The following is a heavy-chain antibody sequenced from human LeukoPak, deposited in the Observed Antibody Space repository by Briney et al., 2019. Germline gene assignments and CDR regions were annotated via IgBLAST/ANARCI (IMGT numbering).Heavy chain of an antibody. V-gene: IGHV1-69*05. CDR2: VIPMFDTV. Sequence: SVKVSCKASGTFSTHALSWVRQAPGQGLEWMRRVIPMFDTVIYAQKFQDRVTITTDKSTSTAYMELSSLRSEDTAVYYCARDSKTLTTEPGHFDYWGQGTLVSVSP. CDR1: GTFSTHA. CDR3: ARDSKTLTTEPGHFDY. J-gene: IGHJ4*02. D-gene: IGHD4-17*01.